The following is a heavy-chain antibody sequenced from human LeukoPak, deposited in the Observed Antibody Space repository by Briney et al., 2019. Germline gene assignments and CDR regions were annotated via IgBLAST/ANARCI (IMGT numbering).Heavy chain of an antibody. CDR2: ISSSGSTI. V-gene: IGHV3-48*03. CDR1: GFTFSSYE. D-gene: IGHD5-18*01. CDR3: ARVGYSYGLDYFDY. J-gene: IGHJ4*02. Sequence: GGSLRLSCGASGFTFSSYEMNWVRQAPGKGLEWVSYISSSGSTIYYSDSVKGRFTISRDNAKNSLYLQMNSLRAEDTAVYYCARVGYSYGLDYFDYWGQGNLVTVSS.